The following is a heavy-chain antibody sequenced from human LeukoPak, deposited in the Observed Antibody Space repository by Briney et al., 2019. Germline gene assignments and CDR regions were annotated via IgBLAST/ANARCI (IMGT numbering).Heavy chain of an antibody. V-gene: IGHV3-23*01. CDR2: ISGSGGGT. J-gene: IGHJ4*02. Sequence: GGSARLSCAASGFTFSSYAMSWVRQAPGEGLEWVSSISGSGGGTYYADSVKGRFTISRDNSKNTLYLQMNSLRAEDTAIYHCAKSPITTFAEYWGQGTLVTVSS. CDR3: AKSPITTFAEY. CDR1: GFTFSSYA. D-gene: IGHD3-10*02.